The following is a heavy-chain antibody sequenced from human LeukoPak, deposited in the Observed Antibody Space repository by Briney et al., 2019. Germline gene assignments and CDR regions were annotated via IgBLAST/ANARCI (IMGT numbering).Heavy chain of an antibody. Sequence: GASVTVSCMASGYTFTDYYLHWVRQAPGQGLEWMGWINPSSGGTDYAQRFQGRVTMTRDTSISTAYMELSSLRSDDTAVYYCARLRWPTDYWGQGTLVAVSS. CDR2: INPSSGGT. CDR3: ARLRWPTDY. J-gene: IGHJ4*02. CDR1: GYTFTDYY. V-gene: IGHV1-2*02. D-gene: IGHD4-23*01.